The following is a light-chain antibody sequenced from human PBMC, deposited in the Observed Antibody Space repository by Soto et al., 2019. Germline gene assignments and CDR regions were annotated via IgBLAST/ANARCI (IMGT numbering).Light chain of an antibody. J-gene: IGKJ4*01. CDR1: QSISSY. CDR2: AAS. Sequence: DIQMTQSPSSLSASVGDRVTITCRASQSISSYLNWYQQKPGKAPKLLIYAASSLQSGVPTRFSGSGSGTDFTLTISSLQPAGFAPHYCQQSYSTPVLTFGGGTKVDIK. V-gene: IGKV1-39*01. CDR3: QQSYSTPVLT.